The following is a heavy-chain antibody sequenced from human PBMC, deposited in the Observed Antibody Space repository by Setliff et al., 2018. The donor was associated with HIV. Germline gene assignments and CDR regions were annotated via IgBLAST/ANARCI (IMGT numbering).Heavy chain of an antibody. J-gene: IGHJ5*02. D-gene: IGHD6-6*01. Sequence: PSETLSLTCAVYGESFSGYYWSWIRQPAGKGLEWIGHIYTSGSTNYNPSLKSRVTISVDTSKNQFSLKLRSVTAADTAVYYCVRAEYSSSSDWFAPWGQGALVTVSS. CDR3: VRAEYSSSSDWFAP. CDR1: GESFSGYY. V-gene: IGHV4-59*10. CDR2: IYTSGST.